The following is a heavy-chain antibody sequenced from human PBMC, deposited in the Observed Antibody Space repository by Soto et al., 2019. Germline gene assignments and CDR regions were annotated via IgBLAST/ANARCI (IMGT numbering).Heavy chain of an antibody. CDR3: ATDRNWSNY. CDR2: INQDGSEK. J-gene: IGHJ4*01. CDR1: QISFSSYW. Sequence: EEQLVESGGGLVQPGGSLKLSCVVSQISFSSYWMTWVRQAPGKGLECVANINQDGSEKYYEDSLKGRFTISRDNTKNSLYLHMNSLRAEDTALYYCATDRNWSNYWGHGTLVAVSS. D-gene: IGHD1-20*01. V-gene: IGHV3-7*01.